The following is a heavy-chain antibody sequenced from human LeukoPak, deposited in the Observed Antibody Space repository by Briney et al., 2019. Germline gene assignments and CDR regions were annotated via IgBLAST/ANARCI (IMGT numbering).Heavy chain of an antibody. CDR2: IYHSGST. CDR3: ARGNTANDAFDI. CDR1: GGSISSGGYS. V-gene: IGHV4-30-2*01. J-gene: IGHJ3*02. Sequence: SSETLSLSCAVSGGSISSGGYSWSWIRQPPGKGLEWIGYIYHSGSTYYNPSLKSRVTISVDRSKNQFSLKLSFVTAADTAVYYCARGNTANDAFDIWGQGTMVTVSS.